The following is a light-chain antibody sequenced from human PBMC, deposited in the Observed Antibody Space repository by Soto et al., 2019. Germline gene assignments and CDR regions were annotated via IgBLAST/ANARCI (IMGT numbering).Light chain of an antibody. CDR2: DAS. V-gene: IGKV3-15*01. J-gene: IGKJ4*01. Sequence: ETVMTQSPGTLSVSPGERATLSCRASQSVSSNLAWYQQKPGQAPRLLIYDASTRATGIPARFSGSGSGAEFTLTISSLQSEDFALYYCQQYNNWPLTFGGGTKVEIK. CDR1: QSVSSN. CDR3: QQYNNWPLT.